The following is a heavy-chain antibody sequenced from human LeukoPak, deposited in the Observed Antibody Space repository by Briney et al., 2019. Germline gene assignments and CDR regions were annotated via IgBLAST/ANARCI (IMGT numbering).Heavy chain of an antibody. J-gene: IGHJ6*02. Sequence: GASVKVSCKASGFTFTSSAMQWVRQARGQRLEWIGWIVVGSGNTNYAQKFQERVTITRDMSTSTAYMELSSLRSEDTAVYYCARGPTIFGVVIIAGMDVWGQGTTVTVSS. CDR2: IVVGSGNT. D-gene: IGHD3-3*01. V-gene: IGHV1-58*02. CDR1: GFTFTSSA. CDR3: ARGPTIFGVVIIAGMDV.